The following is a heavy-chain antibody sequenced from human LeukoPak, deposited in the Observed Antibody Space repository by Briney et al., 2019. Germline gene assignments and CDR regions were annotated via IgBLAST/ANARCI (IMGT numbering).Heavy chain of an antibody. J-gene: IGHJ4*02. D-gene: IGHD6-13*01. CDR1: GDSISTYY. Sequence: SETLSLTCTVSGDSISTYYWNWIRRPAGKGLEWIGRIYTSGSTNYNPSLKSRVTMSVDTSRNQFSLKLSSVTAADTAVYYCARDFLSSKWYYFDYWGQGTLVTVSS. CDR2: IYTSGST. CDR3: ARDFLSSKWYYFDY. V-gene: IGHV4-4*07.